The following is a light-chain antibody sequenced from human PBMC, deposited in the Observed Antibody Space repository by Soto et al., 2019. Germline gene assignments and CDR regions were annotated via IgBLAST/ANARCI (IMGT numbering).Light chain of an antibody. J-gene: IGKJ1*01. CDR1: QSINTW. V-gene: IGKV1-5*03. CDR3: QQYSTYSRT. CDR2: EGS. Sequence: DIQMTQSPSTLSASVGDRVTITCRASQSINTWLAWYQQKPGEAPKLLIYEGSTSESGVPSRFSGSGSGTEFTLTISRLQHDDFATFFCQQYSTYSRTFGQLTKVEVK.